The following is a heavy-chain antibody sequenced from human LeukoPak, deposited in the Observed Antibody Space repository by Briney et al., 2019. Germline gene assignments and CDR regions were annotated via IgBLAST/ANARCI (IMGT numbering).Heavy chain of an antibody. D-gene: IGHD2/OR15-2a*01. J-gene: IGHJ6*02. CDR1: GGSISGYY. CDR2: IYYSGST. CDR3: ASLNIPVRNYYYGMDV. Sequence: PSETLSLTCTVSGGSISGYYWSWIRQPPGKGLGWIRFIYYSGSTSYNPSLKSRVTISVDTSKNQFSLNLSSVTASETAVYYCASLNIPVRNYYYGMDVWGQGTTVTVSS. V-gene: IGHV4-59*08.